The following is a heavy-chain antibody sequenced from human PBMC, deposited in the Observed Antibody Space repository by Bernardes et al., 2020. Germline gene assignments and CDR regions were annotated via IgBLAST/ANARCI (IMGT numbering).Heavy chain of an antibody. J-gene: IGHJ4*02. D-gene: IGHD4-17*01. CDR3: ARRKRDYGDSLDY. CDR1: GFTVSSSY. V-gene: IGHV3-53*01. Sequence: GGSLRLSCAACGFTVSSSYMSWVRQAPGKGLEWVSLIYSGGVTHHANSVKGRFTISRDNSKNMLYLQMNTLRAEDTAVYFCARRKRDYGDSLDYWGPGTLVTVSS. CDR2: IYSGGVT.